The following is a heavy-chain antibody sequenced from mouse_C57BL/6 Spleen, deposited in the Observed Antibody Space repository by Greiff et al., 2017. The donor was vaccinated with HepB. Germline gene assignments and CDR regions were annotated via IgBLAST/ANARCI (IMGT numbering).Heavy chain of an antibody. V-gene: IGHV1-82*01. CDR3: AIRSYGY. CDR1: GYAFSSSW. D-gene: IGHD1-1*01. CDR2: IYPGDGDT. Sequence: VQLQQSGPELVKPGASVKISCKASGYAFSSSWMNWVKQRPGKGLEWIGRIYPGDGDTNYNGKFKGKATLTADKSSSTAYMQLSSLTSEDSAVYFCAIRSYGYWGQGTTLTVSS. J-gene: IGHJ2*01.